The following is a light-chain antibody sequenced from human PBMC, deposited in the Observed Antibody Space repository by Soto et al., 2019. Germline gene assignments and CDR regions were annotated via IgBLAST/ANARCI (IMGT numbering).Light chain of an antibody. Sequence: DIQMTQSPSTLSASVGDRVTITCRASQSISNSLAWYQQKPGKGPNLLIYKASSLESGVPSRFSGSGSGTEFTLTISSLQPDDFATYYCRQYVSYPVTFGGGTKVEMK. V-gene: IGKV1-5*03. J-gene: IGKJ4*01. CDR2: KAS. CDR3: RQYVSYPVT. CDR1: QSISNS.